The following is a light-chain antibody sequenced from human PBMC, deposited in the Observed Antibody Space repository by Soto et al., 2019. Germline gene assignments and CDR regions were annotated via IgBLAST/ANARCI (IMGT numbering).Light chain of an antibody. V-gene: IGKV3D-15*01. J-gene: IGKJ2*01. CDR2: DAS. Sequence: EIVMTQSPATLSVSPGERATLSCRASQRVNSKLAWYQQKPGQAPRPLIYDASTRASDIPARFSGSGSGTEFALTIASLQFEDSAVYYCQQYNDWPRYTFGQGTKVEIK. CDR3: QQYNDWPRYT. CDR1: QRVNSK.